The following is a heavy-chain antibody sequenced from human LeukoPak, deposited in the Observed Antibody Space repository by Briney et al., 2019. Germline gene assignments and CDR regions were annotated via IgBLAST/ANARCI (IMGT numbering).Heavy chain of an antibody. CDR2: ISSSSSYI. Sequence: GGSLRLSCAASGFTFSSYSMNWVRQAPGKGLEWVSSISSSSSYIYYADSVKGRFTISRDNARKSLYLQMNSLRAEDTAAYHCARDRLLEDRDYSYYYYMDVWGKGTTVTVSS. J-gene: IGHJ6*03. V-gene: IGHV3-21*01. CDR1: GFTFSSYS. D-gene: IGHD1-1*01. CDR3: ARDRLLEDRDYSYYYYMDV.